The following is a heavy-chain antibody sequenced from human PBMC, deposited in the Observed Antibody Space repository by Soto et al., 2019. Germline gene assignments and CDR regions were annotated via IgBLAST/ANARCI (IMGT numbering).Heavy chain of an antibody. CDR1: GFTFSSYA. J-gene: IGHJ3*01. Sequence: LRLSCSASGFTFSSYAMSWVRQAPGKGLEWVANIKQDGSAKDYVDSVKGRFTISRDNAKNSLYLQMNSLRAEDTAVYYCARGSNWGQGTMVTVSS. CDR3: ARGSN. CDR2: IKQDGSAK. V-gene: IGHV3-7*03.